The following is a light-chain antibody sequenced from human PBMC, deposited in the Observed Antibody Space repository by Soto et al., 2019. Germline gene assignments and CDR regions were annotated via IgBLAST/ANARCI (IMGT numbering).Light chain of an antibody. Sequence: DIQMTQSPFSLSASVGDRVTSTCRASQSISRDLNWYQQKPGKAPNLLIYAASTLESGVPSRFSGSGSGTDFTLTISSLQLEDFATYYCQQNYSTPLAFGGGTKVDIK. J-gene: IGKJ4*01. CDR1: QSISRD. CDR3: QQNYSTPLA. V-gene: IGKV1-39*01. CDR2: AAS.